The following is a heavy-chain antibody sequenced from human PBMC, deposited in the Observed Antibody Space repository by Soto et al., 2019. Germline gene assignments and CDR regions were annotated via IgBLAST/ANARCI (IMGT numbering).Heavy chain of an antibody. V-gene: IGHV4-31*03. Sequence: QVQLQESGPGLVKPSQTLSLTCSVSGASISRDDYYWSWIRQHPGKGLEWIAYIYSSGNSYYNPSLSSRVAISLDTSKYQFSLRLSSVTAADTGVYYCASALTGDYVGFDYWGQGTPATVSS. D-gene: IGHD3-9*01. CDR2: IYSSGNS. CDR1: GASISRDDYY. CDR3: ASALTGDYVGFDY. J-gene: IGHJ4*02.